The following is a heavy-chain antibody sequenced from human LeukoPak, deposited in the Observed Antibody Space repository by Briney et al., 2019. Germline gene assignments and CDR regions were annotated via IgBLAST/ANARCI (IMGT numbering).Heavy chain of an antibody. V-gene: IGHV4-59*12. Sequence: SETLSLTCTVSGGSISSYYWSWIPQPPGKGLEWIGDIYHSGSTNYNPSLKSRVTISLDESKNQFSLKLISVTAADTAVYYCARDPIPMTGRAFDIWAQGIMVTVSS. CDR3: ARDPIPMTGRAFDI. J-gene: IGHJ3*02. CDR2: IYHSGST. CDR1: GGSISSYY. D-gene: IGHD2-2*02.